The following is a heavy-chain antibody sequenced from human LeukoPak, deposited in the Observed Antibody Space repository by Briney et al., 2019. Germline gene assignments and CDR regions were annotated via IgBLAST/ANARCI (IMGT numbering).Heavy chain of an antibody. CDR2: IYNCGSN. J-gene: IGHJ4*02. V-gene: IGHV4-59*01. CDR1: GYSXXXDY. D-gene: IGHD3-10*01. CDR3: ARGLPHYYGSGRIFDY. Sequence: TGSGYSXXXDYWXWLGQPPGTGMEWVGYIYNCGSNNYNPSLKSRVTMSLDTSKNHFSLKLTSVTAADTAIYYCARGLPHYYGSGRIFDYWGQGTLVTVSS.